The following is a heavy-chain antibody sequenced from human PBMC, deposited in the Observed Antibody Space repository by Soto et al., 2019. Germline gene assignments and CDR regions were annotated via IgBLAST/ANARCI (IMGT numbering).Heavy chain of an antibody. Sequence: SETLSLTCAVYGGSFSGYYWSWIRQPPGKGLEWIGEINHSGSTNYNPSLKSRVTISVDTSKNQFSLKLSSVTAADTAVYYCARASLNYYDSSGYYYVLDYWGQGTLVTVSS. CDR1: GGSFSGYY. V-gene: IGHV4-34*01. J-gene: IGHJ4*02. CDR3: ARASLNYYDSSGYYYVLDY. CDR2: INHSGST. D-gene: IGHD3-22*01.